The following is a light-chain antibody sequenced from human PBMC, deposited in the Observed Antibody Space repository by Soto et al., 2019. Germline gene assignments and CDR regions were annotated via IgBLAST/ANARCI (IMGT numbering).Light chain of an antibody. J-gene: IGKJ1*01. CDR3: QQFDNSLWT. CDR2: GAS. Sequence: EIVLTQSPGTLSLSPGDRATLSCRASQSVSTNNFAWYQQRPGQAPRLLIYGASSRATGIPDRFSGSGSGTDFTLTISRLEPEDFAVYYCQQFDNSLWTFGQGTRWISN. CDR1: QSVSTNN. V-gene: IGKV3-20*01.